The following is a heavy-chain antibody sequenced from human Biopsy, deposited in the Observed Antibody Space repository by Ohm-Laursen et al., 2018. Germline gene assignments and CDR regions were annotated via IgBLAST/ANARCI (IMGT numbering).Heavy chain of an antibody. CDR2: LSSRGSNI. CDR3: ARFPDFWSGYYVDS. J-gene: IGHJ4*02. D-gene: IGHD3-3*01. CDR1: GFTFSDYY. V-gene: IGHV3-11*01. Sequence: SLRLSCTASGFTFSDYYMSWIRQAPGKGLEWISYLSSRGSNIYYADSVKGRFPVPRDNANNSLFLQMNSLRAEDTAVYYCARFPDFWSGYYVDSWGQGTLVTVSS.